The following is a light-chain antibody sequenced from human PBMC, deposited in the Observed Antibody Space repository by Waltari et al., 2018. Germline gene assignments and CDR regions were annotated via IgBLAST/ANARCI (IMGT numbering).Light chain of an antibody. CDR3: CSYAGSYTWV. CDR2: DVT. J-gene: IGLJ3*02. Sequence: SALTQPRSVPGSPGQSVTISRTGTTNDFGSYNYVSWYQQPPGKAPKLRILDVTKRPSGVPDRLSGSKSGNTASLTISGLRAEDEAEYYYCSYAGSYTWVFGGGTKLTVV. V-gene: IGLV2-11*01. CDR1: TNDFGSYNY.